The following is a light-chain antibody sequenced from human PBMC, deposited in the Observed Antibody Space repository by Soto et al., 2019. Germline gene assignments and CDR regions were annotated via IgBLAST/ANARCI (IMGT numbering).Light chain of an antibody. V-gene: IGKV3-15*01. J-gene: IGKJ2*01. Sequence: EIVMTQSPATLSVSPGERATLSCRASQSVSSNLDWYQQKPSQAPRLLIYGASTRATGIPARFSGSGSGTEFTLTISSLQSEDFAVYYCQQYNNWPYTFGQGTKLEIK. CDR2: GAS. CDR1: QSVSSN. CDR3: QQYNNWPYT.